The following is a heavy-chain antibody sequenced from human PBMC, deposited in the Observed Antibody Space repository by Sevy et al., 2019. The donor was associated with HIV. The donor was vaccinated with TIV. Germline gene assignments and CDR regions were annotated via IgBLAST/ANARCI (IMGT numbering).Heavy chain of an antibody. CDR2: IYHSGST. CDR1: GGSISSGGYS. D-gene: IGHD6-19*01. CDR3: ARRRSCWYGWFDP. V-gene: IGHV4-30-2*01. J-gene: IGHJ5*02. Sequence: SENLSLTCAVSGGSISSGGYSWSWIRQPPRNGLEWIGYIYHSGSTYYNPSLKSRVTISVDRSKNQFSLKLSSVTAADTAVYYCARRRSCWYGWFDPWGQGTSVLVSS.